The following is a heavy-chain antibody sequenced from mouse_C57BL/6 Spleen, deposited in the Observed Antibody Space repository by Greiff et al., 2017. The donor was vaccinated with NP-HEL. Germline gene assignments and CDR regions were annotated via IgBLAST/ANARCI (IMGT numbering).Heavy chain of an antibody. V-gene: IGHV1-22*01. Sequence: VQLQQSGPELVKPGASVKMSCKASGYTFTDYNMHWVKQSHGKSLEWIGYINPNNGGTSYNQKFKGKATLTVNKSSSTAYMELRSLTSEDSAVYYCARFPYYYGSSYVGYFDVWGTGTTVTVSS. J-gene: IGHJ1*03. CDR3: ARFPYYYGSSYVGYFDV. CDR1: GYTFTDYN. CDR2: INPNNGGT. D-gene: IGHD1-1*01.